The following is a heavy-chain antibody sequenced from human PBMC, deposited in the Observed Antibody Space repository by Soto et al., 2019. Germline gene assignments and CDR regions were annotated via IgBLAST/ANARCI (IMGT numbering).Heavy chain of an antibody. V-gene: IGHV3-9*01. J-gene: IGHJ4*02. CDR3: AKDIKWGGMTTIHYFDS. CDR1: GFTVDDYA. D-gene: IGHD4-17*01. Sequence: LRLSCAASGFTVDDYAMHWVRQAPGKGLEWVSGISWNSETIDYADSVKGRFTISRDNAKSSLFLQMNSLRPDDTALYYCAKDIKWGGMTTIHYFDSWGQGTLVTVSS. CDR2: ISWNSETI.